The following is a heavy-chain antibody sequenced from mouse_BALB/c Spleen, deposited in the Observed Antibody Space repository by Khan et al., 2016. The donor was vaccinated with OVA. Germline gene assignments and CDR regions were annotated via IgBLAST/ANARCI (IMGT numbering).Heavy chain of an antibody. J-gene: IGHJ4*01. Sequence: EVELVESGGGLVQPGGSLKLSCAASGFTFSSYTMSWVRQTPDKRLEWVAFISHGGSSVYYPDTVNGRFTSSRDNAKNTLYLQMSSLKSEDTAMDYCTRPSTTQYDYGMDYGGQGTSVIVSS. CDR1: GFTFSSYT. CDR2: ISHGGSSV. CDR3: TRPSTTQYDYGMDY. V-gene: IGHV5-12-2*01. D-gene: IGHD1-1*01.